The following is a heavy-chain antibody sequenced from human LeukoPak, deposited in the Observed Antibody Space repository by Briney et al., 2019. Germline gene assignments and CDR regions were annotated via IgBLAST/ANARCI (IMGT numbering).Heavy chain of an antibody. V-gene: IGHV3-30*04. D-gene: IGHD6-13*01. CDR2: ISTDGRDK. J-gene: IGHJ4*02. CDR1: GFSFSNYA. CDR3: ARDCAAAAVYYFDY. Sequence: GGSLRLSCAASGFSFSNYAMHWVRQTPGGGLVWVAVISTDGRDKHYADSVKGRFTISRDNSKSTLYLQMNSLRAEDTAVYYCARDCAAAAVYYFDYWGQGTLVTVSS.